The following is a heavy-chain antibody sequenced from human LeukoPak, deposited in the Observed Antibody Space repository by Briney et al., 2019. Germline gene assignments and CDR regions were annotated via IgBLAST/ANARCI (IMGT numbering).Heavy chain of an antibody. CDR3: AKSPNVLRFLEWLLYLDY. Sequence: PGGSLRLSCAASGFTFSSYAMSWVRQAPGKGLEWVSAISGSGGSTYYADSVKGWFTISRDNSKNTLYLQMNSLRAEDTAVYYCAKSPNVLRFLEWLLYLDYWGQGTLVTVSS. J-gene: IGHJ4*02. V-gene: IGHV3-23*01. D-gene: IGHD3-3*01. CDR1: GFTFSSYA. CDR2: ISGSGGST.